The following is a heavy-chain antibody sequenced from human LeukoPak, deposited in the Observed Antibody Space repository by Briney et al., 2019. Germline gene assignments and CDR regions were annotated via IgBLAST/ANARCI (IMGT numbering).Heavy chain of an antibody. CDR3: ARVPPRGYSGYDSDS. V-gene: IGHV1-18*01. Sequence: ASVKVSCKAYGYAFGSYGISWVRQAPGQGLEWMGWISGYNGNTNYARKFQDRVTMTADTSTSTAYMELRSLRPDDTAVYYCARVPPRGYSGYDSDSWGQGTRVTVSS. CDR2: ISGYNGNT. J-gene: IGHJ4*02. CDR1: GYAFGSYG. D-gene: IGHD5-12*01.